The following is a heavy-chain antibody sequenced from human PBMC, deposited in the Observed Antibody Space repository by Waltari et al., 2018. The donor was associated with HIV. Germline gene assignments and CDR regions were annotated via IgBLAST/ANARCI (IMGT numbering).Heavy chain of an antibody. CDR2: IYTSGST. CDR3: ARDLQTGPPIVVDAV. Sequence: QVQLQESGPGLVKPSQTLSLTCTVSGGSISSGSYSWSWIRQPAGKGLEWIGRIYTSGSTNYNPSLKSRVTISVDTSKNQFSLKLSSVTAADTAVYYCARDLQTGPPIVVDAVWGQGTTVTVSS. D-gene: IGHD2-15*01. CDR1: GGSISSGSYS. J-gene: IGHJ6*02. V-gene: IGHV4-61*02.